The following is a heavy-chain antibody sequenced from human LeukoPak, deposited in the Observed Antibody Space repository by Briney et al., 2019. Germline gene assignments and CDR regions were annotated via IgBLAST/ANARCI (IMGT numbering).Heavy chain of an antibody. Sequence: GGSLRLSCAASGFTFSTYAMSWVRQAPGKGLEWVSGISGGANSAYYAGSAKGRFTISRDNSKNTLYLQMNSLRAHDTAIYYCAKDRLGAAAAVFDYWGQGTLVTVSS. CDR2: ISGGANSA. V-gene: IGHV3-23*01. CDR1: GFTFSTYA. J-gene: IGHJ4*02. CDR3: AKDRLGAAAAVFDY. D-gene: IGHD6-13*01.